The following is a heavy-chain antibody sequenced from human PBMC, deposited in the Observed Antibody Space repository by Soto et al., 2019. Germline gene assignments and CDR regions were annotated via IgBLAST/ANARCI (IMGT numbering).Heavy chain of an antibody. CDR3: VKQLGCSIFAMGGGMDD. CDR1: GFTFNNYA. J-gene: IGHJ6*02. D-gene: IGHD3-3*01. CDR2: MSGSGGST. Sequence: EVQLLESGGGFVQPGGSMRLSCVASGFTFNNYAMNYVRQAPGKGPEWVSLMSGSGGSTFYAASVRGRFTTSRDTSKHTVYLQMDRLRVEDTAIYYCVKQLGCSIFAMGGGMDDWGRGATVTVSS. V-gene: IGHV3-23*01.